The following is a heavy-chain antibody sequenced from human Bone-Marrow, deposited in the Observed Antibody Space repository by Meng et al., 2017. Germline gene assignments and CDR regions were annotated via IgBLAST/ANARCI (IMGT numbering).Heavy chain of an antibody. Sequence: QVQLQESGPGLVKPSQILSLTCTVSGGSISSGDYYWSWIRQPPGKGLEWIGYIYYSGSTYYNPSLKSRVTISVDTSKNQFSLKLSSVTAADTAVYYCASSMTTVTAEIDYWGQGTLVTVSS. CDR2: IYYSGST. D-gene: IGHD4-17*01. J-gene: IGHJ4*02. V-gene: IGHV4-30-4*01. CDR3: ASSMTTVTAEIDY. CDR1: GGSISSGDYY.